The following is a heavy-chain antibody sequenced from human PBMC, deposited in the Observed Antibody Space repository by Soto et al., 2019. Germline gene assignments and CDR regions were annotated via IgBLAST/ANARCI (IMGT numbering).Heavy chain of an antibody. CDR3: ARSGGVTAWWFDP. V-gene: IGHV1-69*13. Sequence: ASVKVSCKASGDTFSKDAIIWVRQAPGQGLEWMGGIIPMFGTRNYAQRFRGRFTLTADESTNTAYMELSRLRSDDTAVYYCARSGGVTAWWFDPWGPGTLVTVSS. CDR1: GDTFSKDA. J-gene: IGHJ5*02. CDR2: IIPMFGTR. D-gene: IGHD5-18*01.